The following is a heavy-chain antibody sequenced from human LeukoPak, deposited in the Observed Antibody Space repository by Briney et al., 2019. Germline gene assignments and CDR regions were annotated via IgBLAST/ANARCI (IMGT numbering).Heavy chain of an antibody. CDR2: VRYDGSDK. CDR1: GFTFSSYG. J-gene: IGHJ4*02. Sequence: GGSLRLSCAASGFTFSSYGMHWVRQAPGKGLEWVAFVRYDGSDKYYADSVKGRFTISRDNSKNTLYLQMNSLRAEDTAVYYCARSLFWSGYSRSYYFDYWGQGTLVTVSS. V-gene: IGHV3-30*02. CDR3: ARSLFWSGYSRSYYFDY. D-gene: IGHD3-3*01.